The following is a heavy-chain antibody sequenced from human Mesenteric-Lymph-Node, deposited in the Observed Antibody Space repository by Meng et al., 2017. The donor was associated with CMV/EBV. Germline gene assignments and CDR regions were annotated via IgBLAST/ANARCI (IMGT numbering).Heavy chain of an antibody. J-gene: IGHJ5*02. CDR3: AKEDFLSGYPRFDP. CDR1: GFTFSSYS. D-gene: IGHD3-3*01. V-gene: IGHV3-7*01. Sequence: GESLKISCAAPGFTFSSYSMNWVRQAPGKGLEWVVNIKEDGSEKYYVDSVKGRFTISRDNAKNSLYLQMSSLRAEDTAVYYCAKEDFLSGYPRFDPWGQGTLVTVSS. CDR2: IKEDGSEK.